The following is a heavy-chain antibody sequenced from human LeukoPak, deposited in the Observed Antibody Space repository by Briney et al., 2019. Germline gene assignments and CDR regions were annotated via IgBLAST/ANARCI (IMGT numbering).Heavy chain of an antibody. D-gene: IGHD1-26*01. CDR3: AKDMWELLRGPYYFDY. J-gene: IGHJ4*02. CDR2: ISYDGSNK. CDR1: GFTFSSYA. V-gene: IGHV3-30-3*01. Sequence: GGSLRLSCAASGFTFSSYAMHWVRQAPGKGLEWVAVISYDGSNKYYADSVKGRFTISRDNSKNTLYLQMNSLRAEDTALYYCAKDMWELLRGPYYFDYWGQGTLVTVSS.